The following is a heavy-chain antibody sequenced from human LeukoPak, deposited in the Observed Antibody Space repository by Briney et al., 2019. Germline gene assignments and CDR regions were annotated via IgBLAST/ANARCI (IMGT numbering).Heavy chain of an antibody. Sequence: PSQTLSLTCTVSGGSISNSAYYWNWIRQHPGKGLEWIGYIYNSGSTVYNPSLKSRVTISVDTSKNQFSLKLRSVTAADTAVYYCARDGITLFDYWGQGTLVTVSS. V-gene: IGHV4-31*03. CDR3: ARDGITLFDY. CDR2: IYNSGST. D-gene: IGHD3-10*01. J-gene: IGHJ4*02. CDR1: GGSISNSAYY.